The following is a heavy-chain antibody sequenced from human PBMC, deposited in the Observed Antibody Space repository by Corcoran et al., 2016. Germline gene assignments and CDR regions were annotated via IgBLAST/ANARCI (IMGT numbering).Heavy chain of an antibody. J-gene: IGHJ4*02. Sequence: QVQLVESGGGVVQPGRSLRLSCAASGFTFSSYGMHWVRQAPGKGREWVAVISYDGSNKYYADSVKGRFTISRDNSKNTLYVQMNSLRAEDTAVYYCANGRGYCSSTSCYPDCWGQGTLVTVSS. D-gene: IGHD2-2*01. CDR1: GFTFSSYG. CDR2: ISYDGSNK. V-gene: IGHV3-30*18. CDR3: ANGRGYCSSTSCYPDC.